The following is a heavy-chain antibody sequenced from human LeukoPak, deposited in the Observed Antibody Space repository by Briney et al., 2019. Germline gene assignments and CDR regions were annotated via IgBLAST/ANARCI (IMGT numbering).Heavy chain of an antibody. J-gene: IGHJ6*03. CDR3: AKGGYYMDV. CDR1: GFTFSSYA. Sequence: GGSLRLSCAASGFTFSSYAMNWVRQAPGKGLEWVSGISGSGTRTSYADSVKGRFTSSRDNANNTLYLQMNRLRAEDTAVYYCAKGGYYMDVWGKGTTVTVSS. V-gene: IGHV3-23*01. CDR2: ISGSGTRT.